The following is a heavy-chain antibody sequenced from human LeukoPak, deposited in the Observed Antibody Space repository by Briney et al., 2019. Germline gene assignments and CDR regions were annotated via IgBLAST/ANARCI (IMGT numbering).Heavy chain of an antibody. D-gene: IGHD6-6*01. V-gene: IGHV3-23*01. CDR1: GFTFSSYA. CDR2: ISGSGGST. J-gene: IGHJ4*02. Sequence: GGSLGLSCAASGFTFSSYAMSWVRQAPGKGLEWVSAISGSGGSTYYADSVKGRFTISRDNSKNTLYLQMNSLRAEDTAVYYCAEDLDYSSSSTFDYWGQGTLVTVSS. CDR3: AEDLDYSSSSTFDY.